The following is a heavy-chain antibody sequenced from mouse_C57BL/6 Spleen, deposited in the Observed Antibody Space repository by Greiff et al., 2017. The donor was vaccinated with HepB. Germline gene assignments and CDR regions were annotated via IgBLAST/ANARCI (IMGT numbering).Heavy chain of an antibody. CDR2: IYPRSGNT. J-gene: IGHJ4*01. V-gene: IGHV1-81*01. CDR1: GYTFTSYG. Sequence: VKLMESGAELARPGASVKLSCKASGYTFTSYGISWVKQRTGQGLEWIGEIYPRSGNTYYNEKFKGKATLTADKSSSTAYMELRSLTSEDSAVYFCAREGIYYDSNYYAMDYWGQGTSVTVSS. CDR3: AREGIYYDSNYYAMDY. D-gene: IGHD2-4*01.